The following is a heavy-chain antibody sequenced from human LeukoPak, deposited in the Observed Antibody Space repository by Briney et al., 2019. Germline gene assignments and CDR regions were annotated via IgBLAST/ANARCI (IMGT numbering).Heavy chain of an antibody. CDR1: GGSISSSNW. Sequence: SGTLSLTCAVSGGSISSSNWWSWVRQPPGKGLEWIGEIYHSGSTNYNPSLKSRVTISVDKSKNQFSLKLSSVTAADTAVYYCASSYSSSWYGNYYYYGMDVWGQGTTVTVSS. J-gene: IGHJ6*02. CDR3: ASSYSSSWYGNYYYYGMDV. CDR2: IYHSGST. V-gene: IGHV4-4*02. D-gene: IGHD6-13*01.